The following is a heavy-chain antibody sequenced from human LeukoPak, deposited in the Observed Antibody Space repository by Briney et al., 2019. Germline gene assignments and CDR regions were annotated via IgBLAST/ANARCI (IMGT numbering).Heavy chain of an antibody. V-gene: IGHV5-10-1*01. Sequence: ESLRISCKGSGYSFTSYWISWVRQMPGKGLEWMGRIDPGDSFIKYNPSFQGHVTISVDKSISTAYLQWSSLRASDTAMYYCARDEGGVSSWVSHWGQGTLVTVSS. D-gene: IGHD2-8*02. CDR2: IDPGDSFI. CDR1: GYSFTSYW. J-gene: IGHJ4*02. CDR3: ARDEGGVSSWVSH.